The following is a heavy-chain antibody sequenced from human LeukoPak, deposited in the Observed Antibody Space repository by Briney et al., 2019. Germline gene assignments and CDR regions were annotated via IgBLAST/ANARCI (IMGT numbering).Heavy chain of an antibody. D-gene: IGHD3-3*01. Sequence: PGGSLRRSCAASGFTFSSYWMSWVRQAPGKGLEWVANIKQDGSEKYYVDSVKGRFTISRDNAKNSLYLQMNSLRAEDTAVYYCARDRPVLRFLEWLLNWGQGTLVTVSS. CDR2: IKQDGSEK. J-gene: IGHJ4*02. V-gene: IGHV3-7*01. CDR1: GFTFSSYW. CDR3: ARDRPVLRFLEWLLN.